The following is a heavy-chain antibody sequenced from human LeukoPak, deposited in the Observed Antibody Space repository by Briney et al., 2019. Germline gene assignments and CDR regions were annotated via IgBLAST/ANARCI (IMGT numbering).Heavy chain of an antibody. Sequence: GASVKVSCKASGYTFTGYYMHWVRQAPGQGLEWMGWINPNSGGTNYAQKFQGWVTMTRDTSISTAYMELSRLRSDDTAVYYCAREGRGFDSRDDFDYWGQGTLVTVSS. J-gene: IGHJ4*02. CDR3: AREGRGFDSRDDFDY. D-gene: IGHD3-22*01. CDR1: GYTFTGYY. V-gene: IGHV1-2*04. CDR2: INPNSGGT.